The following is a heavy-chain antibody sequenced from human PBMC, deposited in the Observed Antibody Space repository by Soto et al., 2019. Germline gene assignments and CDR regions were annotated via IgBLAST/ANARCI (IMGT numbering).Heavy chain of an antibody. Sequence: PGGSLRLSCEASGFTFSSYGMHWVRQSAGKGLEWVADIWYDGSKKYYADSVKGRFTISRDNSKNTLYLQMNSLRAEDTAVYYCARDRIRNDYWGQGTLVTVSS. CDR3: ARDRIRNDY. CDR2: IWYDGSKK. J-gene: IGHJ4*02. CDR1: GFTFSSYG. D-gene: IGHD1-20*01. V-gene: IGHV3-33*01.